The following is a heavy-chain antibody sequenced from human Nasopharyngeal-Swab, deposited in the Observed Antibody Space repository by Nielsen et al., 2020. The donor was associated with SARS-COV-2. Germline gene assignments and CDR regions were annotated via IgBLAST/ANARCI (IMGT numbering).Heavy chain of an antibody. CDR1: GFTFSSYA. CDR3: AKDGTLLGYYYYGMDV. V-gene: IGHV3-23*03. D-gene: IGHD2-8*02. CDR2: IYSGGSST. Sequence: GESLKISCAASGFTFSSYAMSWVGQAPGKGLEWVSVIYSGGSSTYYADSVKGRFTVSRDNSKNTLYLQMNSLRAEDTAVYYCAKDGTLLGYYYYGMDVWGQGTTVTVSS. J-gene: IGHJ6*02.